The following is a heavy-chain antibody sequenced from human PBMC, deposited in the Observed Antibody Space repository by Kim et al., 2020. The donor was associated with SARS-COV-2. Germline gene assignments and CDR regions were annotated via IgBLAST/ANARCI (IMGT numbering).Heavy chain of an antibody. J-gene: IGHJ4*02. V-gene: IGHV3-23*01. Sequence: GGSLRLSCAASGFTFSSYAMSWVRQAPGKGLEWVSAISDSGDTTYHADSVKGRFTISRDNSKNTLYLQMNSLRAEDTAIYYCAKGYTPDYWGQGTLVTVSS. D-gene: IGHD5-18*01. CDR2: ISDSGDTT. CDR1: GFTFSSYA. CDR3: AKGYTPDY.